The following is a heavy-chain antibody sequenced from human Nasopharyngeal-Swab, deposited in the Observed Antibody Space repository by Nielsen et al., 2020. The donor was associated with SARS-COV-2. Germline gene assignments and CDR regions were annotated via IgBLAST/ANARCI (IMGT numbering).Heavy chain of an antibody. CDR3: ARGVYVVVPAANGDY. D-gene: IGHD2-2*01. Sequence: GGSLRLSCAASGFTFSSYSMNWVRQAPGKGLEWVSSISSSSSYIYYADSVKGRFTISRDNSKNTLYLQMNSLRAEDTAVYYCARGVYVVVPAANGDYWGQGTLVTVSS. CDR2: ISSSSSYI. V-gene: IGHV3-21*01. J-gene: IGHJ4*02. CDR1: GFTFSSYS.